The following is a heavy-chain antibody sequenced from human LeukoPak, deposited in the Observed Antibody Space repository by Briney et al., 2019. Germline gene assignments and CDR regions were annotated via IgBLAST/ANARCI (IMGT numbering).Heavy chain of an antibody. V-gene: IGHV1-2*02. CDR1: GYTFTGYY. D-gene: IGHD6-13*01. CDR3: ARPIAAAGRMNWFDP. CDR2: SNPNSGGT. Sequence: ASVKVSCKASGYTFTGYYMHWVRQAPGQGLEWMGWSNPNSGGTNYAQKFQGRVTMTRDTSISTAYMELSRLRSDDTAVYYCARPIAAAGRMNWFDPWGQGTLATVSS. J-gene: IGHJ5*02.